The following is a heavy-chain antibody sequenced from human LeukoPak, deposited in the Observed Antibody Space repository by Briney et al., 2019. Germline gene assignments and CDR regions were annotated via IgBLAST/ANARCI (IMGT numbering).Heavy chain of an antibody. J-gene: IGHJ4*02. D-gene: IGHD3-10*01. Sequence: SVKVSCKASGGTFSSYAISWVRQAPGQGLEWMGRILPILGIANYAQKFQGRVTITADKSTSTAYMELSSLRSEDTAVYYCACAGHRHYGSGSYYLVYWGQGTLVTVPS. CDR3: ACAGHRHYGSGSYYLVY. V-gene: IGHV1-69*04. CDR2: ILPILGIA. CDR1: GGTFSSYA.